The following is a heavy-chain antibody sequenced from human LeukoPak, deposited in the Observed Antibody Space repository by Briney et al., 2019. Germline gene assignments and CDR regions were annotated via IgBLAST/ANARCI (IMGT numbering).Heavy chain of an antibody. CDR3: AKEAQLALALDY. V-gene: IGHV3-30*02. CDR1: GFTFSSYG. CDR2: IRYDGSNK. Sequence: GGSLRLSCAASGFTFSSYGMHWVRQAPSKGLEWVAFIRYDGSNKYYADSVKGRFTISRDNSKNTLYLQMNSLRAEDTAVYYCAKEAQLALALDYWGQGTLVTVSS. D-gene: IGHD6-13*01. J-gene: IGHJ4*02.